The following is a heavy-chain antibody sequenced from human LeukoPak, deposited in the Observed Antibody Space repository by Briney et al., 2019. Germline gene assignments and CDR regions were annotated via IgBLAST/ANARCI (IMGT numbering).Heavy chain of an antibody. CDR1: GFTFSSYS. CDR3: ASTFYDFWKCLDV. V-gene: IGHV3-21*01. D-gene: IGHD3-3*01. CDR2: ISNSSSYI. J-gene: IGHJ6*02. Sequence: GGSLRLSCAASGFTFSSYSMNWVRQAPGKGREWVSSISNSSSYIHYADSVKGRFTISRHNANNSLYLQMNSLRAEDPAVYYCASTFYDFWKCLDVWGQGTTVTVSS.